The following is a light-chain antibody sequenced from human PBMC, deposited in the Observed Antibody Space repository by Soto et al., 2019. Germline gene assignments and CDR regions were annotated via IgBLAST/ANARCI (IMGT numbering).Light chain of an antibody. CDR1: QNIDKW. J-gene: IGKJ1*01. CDR3: QQYNTYQGT. CDR2: DAS. V-gene: IGKV1-5*01. Sequence: NQMTQSVSAVSAYVGDRVSITCRASQNIDKWLAWYQQKPQKAPKLLIFDASTLESGVPSRFSGSGSGTEFTLTISSLQPDDFVTYYCQQYNTYQGTFGPGTKVDIK.